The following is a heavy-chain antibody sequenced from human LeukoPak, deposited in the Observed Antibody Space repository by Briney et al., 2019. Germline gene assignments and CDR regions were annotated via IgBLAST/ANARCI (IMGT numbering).Heavy chain of an antibody. D-gene: IGHD2-21*02. V-gene: IGHV4-30-2*01. J-gene: IGHJ3*02. CDR3: AREDSWGGDAPSGAFDI. CDR2: IYHSGST. CDR1: GGSISSGGYS. Sequence: PSETLSLTCAVSGGSISSGGYSWSWIRQPPGKGLEWIGYIYHSGSTYYNPSLKSRVTISVDRSKNQFSLKLSSVTAADTAVYYCAREDSWGGDAPSGAFDIWGQGTMVTVSS.